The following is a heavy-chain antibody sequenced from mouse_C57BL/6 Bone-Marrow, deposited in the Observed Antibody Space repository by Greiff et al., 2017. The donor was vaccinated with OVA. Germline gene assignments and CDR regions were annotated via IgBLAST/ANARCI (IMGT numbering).Heavy chain of an antibody. D-gene: IGHD2-3*01. V-gene: IGHV1-81*01. Sequence: VQRVESGAELARPGASVKLSCKASGYTFTSYGISWVKQRTGQGLEWIGEIYPRSGNTYYNEKFKGKATLTADKSSSTAYMELRSLTSEDSAVYFCAREDGYNFDYWGQGTTLTVSS. CDR1: GYTFTSYG. J-gene: IGHJ2*01. CDR3: AREDGYNFDY. CDR2: IYPRSGNT.